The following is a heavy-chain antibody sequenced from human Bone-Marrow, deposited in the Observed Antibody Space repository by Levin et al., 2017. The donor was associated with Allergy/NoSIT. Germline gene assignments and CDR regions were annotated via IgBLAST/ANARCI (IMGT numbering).Heavy chain of an antibody. J-gene: IGHJ3*01. CDR3: ARLGWGDAFDF. Sequence: SETLSLTCTVSVGSISSSDYYWGWIRQPPGKGLEWIGNIYYSGSTHYNPSLQSRVTISVDTSKNQFSLKLNSVTAADTAFYYCARLGWGDAFDFWGQGTMVTVSS. V-gene: IGHV4-39*01. CDR2: IYYSGST. CDR1: VGSISSSDYY. D-gene: IGHD3-16*01.